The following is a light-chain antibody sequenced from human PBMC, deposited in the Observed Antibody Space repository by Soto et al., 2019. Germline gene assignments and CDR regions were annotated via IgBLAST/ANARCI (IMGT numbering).Light chain of an antibody. Sequence: QSVLTQPPSASGTPGQRVTISCSGSSSNIGSNTVNWYQQLPGTAPKLLIYSNDQRSSGVPDRFSGSKSGTSASLAISGLQSEYEADYYCAAWDDSLNGLVFGGGTKLTVL. V-gene: IGLV1-44*01. CDR2: SND. J-gene: IGLJ2*01. CDR3: AAWDDSLNGLV. CDR1: SSNIGSNT.